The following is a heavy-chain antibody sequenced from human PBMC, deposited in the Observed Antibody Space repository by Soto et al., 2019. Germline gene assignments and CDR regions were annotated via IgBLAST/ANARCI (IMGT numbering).Heavy chain of an antibody. CDR3: AAVMGSDYDYVWGSLTFDD. CDR2: ISGSGGST. Sequence: EVELLESGGGLSPPGGSLRLSCAASGFIFRSTAMAWVRQAPGKGLEWVSHISGSGGSTYFSDSVKGRFTISRDNSNNTLDLQMSSLRAEDTAVYFCAAVMGSDYDYVWGSLTFDDWGQGTLVTVSS. J-gene: IGHJ4*02. D-gene: IGHD3-16*01. V-gene: IGHV3-23*01. CDR1: GFIFRSTA.